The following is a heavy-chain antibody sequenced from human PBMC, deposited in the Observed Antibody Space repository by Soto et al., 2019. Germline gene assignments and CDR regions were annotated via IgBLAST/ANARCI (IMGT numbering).Heavy chain of an antibody. V-gene: IGHV1-69*01. CDR1: GGTFSSYA. CDR3: ASRYCSSTSCYDYYYYGMDV. CDR2: IIPIFGTA. J-gene: IGHJ6*02. Sequence: QVQLVQSGAEVKKPGSSVKVSCKASGGTFSSYAISWVRQAPGQGLEWMGGIIPIFGTANYAQKFHGRVTITADESTSTAYMELSSLRSEDTAVYYCASRYCSSTSCYDYYYYGMDVWGQGTTVTVSS. D-gene: IGHD2-2*01.